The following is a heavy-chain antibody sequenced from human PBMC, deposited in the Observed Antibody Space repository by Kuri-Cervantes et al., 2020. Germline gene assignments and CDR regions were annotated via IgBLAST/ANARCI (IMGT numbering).Heavy chain of an antibody. CDR1: GFTFSNAW. D-gene: IGHD1-1*01. Sequence: GESLKISCATSGFTFSNAWMSWVRQAPGKGLEWVGRIKSKTDGGTTDYAAPVKGRFTISRDDPKNTLYLQMNSLKTEDTAVYYCARGAGLERRRESYYYAMDVWGQGTAVTVSS. V-gene: IGHV3-15*01. CDR3: ARGAGLERRRESYYYAMDV. J-gene: IGHJ6*02. CDR2: IKSKTDGGTT.